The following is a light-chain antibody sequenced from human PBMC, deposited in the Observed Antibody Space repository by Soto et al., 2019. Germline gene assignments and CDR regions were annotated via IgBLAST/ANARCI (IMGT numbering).Light chain of an antibody. CDR3: SSYTSSSTYV. J-gene: IGLJ1*01. V-gene: IGLV2-14*01. Sequence: HSVLTQPASVSASPGQSITISCTGSSSDIGAYNYVSWYQQHPDKAPKLMIYDVSNRPSGVSSRFSGSKSGNTASLTISGLQAEDEADYYCSSYTSSSTYVFGTGTKLTVL. CDR2: DVS. CDR1: SSDIGAYNY.